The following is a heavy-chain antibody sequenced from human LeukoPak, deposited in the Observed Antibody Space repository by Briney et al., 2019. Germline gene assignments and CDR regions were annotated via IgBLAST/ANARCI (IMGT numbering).Heavy chain of an antibody. D-gene: IGHD6-13*01. CDR1: GGSISSYY. J-gene: IGHJ5*02. CDR3: ARSYGYSSSWYGSDWFDP. Sequence: SETLSLTCTVSGGSISSYYWSWIRQPAGEGLEWIGRLHTSGSTHYNPSLKSRVTMSVDTSKNQFSLKLSSVTAADTAVYYCARSYGYSSSWYGSDWFDPWGQGTLVTVSS. CDR2: LHTSGST. V-gene: IGHV4-4*07.